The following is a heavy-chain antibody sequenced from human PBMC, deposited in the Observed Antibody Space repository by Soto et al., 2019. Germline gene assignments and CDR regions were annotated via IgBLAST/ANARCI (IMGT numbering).Heavy chain of an antibody. V-gene: IGHV1-69*01. D-gene: IGHD1-26*01. J-gene: IGHJ6*02. Sequence: KVSCKASGGTFSSYAISWVRQAPGQGLEWMGGIIPIFGTANYAQKFQGRVTITADESTSTAYMELSSLRSEDTAVYYCARVFWARKSIVGAKGNYYYGMDVWGQGTTVTVSS. CDR3: ARVFWARKSIVGAKGNYYYGMDV. CDR2: IIPIFGTA. CDR1: GGTFSSYA.